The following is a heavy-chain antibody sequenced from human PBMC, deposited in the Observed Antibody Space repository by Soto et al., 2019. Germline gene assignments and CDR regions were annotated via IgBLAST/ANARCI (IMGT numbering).Heavy chain of an antibody. V-gene: IGHV3-30-3*01. D-gene: IGHD4-17*01. Sequence: QVQLVESGGGVVQPGRSLRLSCAASGFTFSSYAMHWVRQAPGKGLEWVAVISYDGSNKYYADSVKGRFTISRDNSKNTLYLRMNSLRAEDTAVYYCARDLRGGMDVWGQGTTVTVSS. CDR1: GFTFSSYA. CDR2: ISYDGSNK. CDR3: ARDLRGGMDV. J-gene: IGHJ6*02.